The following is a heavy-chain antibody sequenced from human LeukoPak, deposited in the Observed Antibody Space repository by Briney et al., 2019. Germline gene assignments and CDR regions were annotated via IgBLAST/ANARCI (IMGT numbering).Heavy chain of an antibody. D-gene: IGHD3-16*01. V-gene: IGHV1-69*06. J-gene: IGHJ4*02. CDR3: ARDNDSRDPPHFDY. CDR1: GGTFNSYA. CDR2: IIPIFGTT. Sequence: ASVKVSCKASGGTFNSYAISWVRQAPGQGLEWMGGIIPIFGTTNYARKFRGRVALTADKSTRTAYMELSSLRSEDTAVYYCARDNDSRDPPHFDYWGQGTLVTVSS.